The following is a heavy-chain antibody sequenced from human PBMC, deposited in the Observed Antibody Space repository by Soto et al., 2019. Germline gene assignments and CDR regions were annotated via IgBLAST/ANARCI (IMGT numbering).Heavy chain of an antibody. Sequence: SETLSLTCTVSGGSVNSGGYYWTWIRQHPGKGLDWIGYIYYSGTAYYNPSLKRRVSISLDPSKNQFSLKLSSVTAADTAVYYCERGATTFHGEFVDYWGEGTLVTVSS. CDR1: GGSVNSGGYY. V-gene: IGHV4-31*03. J-gene: IGHJ4*02. D-gene: IGHD4-17*01. CDR2: IYYSGTA. CDR3: ERGATTFHGEFVDY.